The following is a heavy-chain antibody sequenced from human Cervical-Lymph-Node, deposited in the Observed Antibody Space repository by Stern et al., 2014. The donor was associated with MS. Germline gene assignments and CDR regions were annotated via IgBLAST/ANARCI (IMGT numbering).Heavy chain of an antibody. D-gene: IGHD3-10*01. Sequence: DVQLVESGGGLVKPGGSLRLSCAASGFSFSHYGMNWVRQAPGKGLEWVSSISATSSFIFYADSLRGRFTISSDKATNSLYLQMNSLRAEEAAMCSSARGEDYYGDIAYWGQGAPVTVSS. CDR3: ARGEDYYGDIAY. CDR2: ISATSSFI. V-gene: IGHV3-21*01. CDR1: GFSFSHYG. J-gene: IGHJ4*02.